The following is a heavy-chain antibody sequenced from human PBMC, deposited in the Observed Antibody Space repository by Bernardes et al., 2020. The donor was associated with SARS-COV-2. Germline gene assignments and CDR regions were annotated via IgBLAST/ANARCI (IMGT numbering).Heavy chain of an antibody. Sequence: GGSLRLSCAASGFAFDDYAMHWVRQAPGKGLEWVSGINWNSGGVGYADSVKGRFTISRDNAKNSLYLQMDSLRAEDTALYYCTKPIGFGELVRFDYWGQGTLVTVSS. J-gene: IGHJ4*02. CDR1: GFAFDDYA. V-gene: IGHV3-9*01. CDR3: TKPIGFGELVRFDY. D-gene: IGHD3-10*01. CDR2: INWNSGGV.